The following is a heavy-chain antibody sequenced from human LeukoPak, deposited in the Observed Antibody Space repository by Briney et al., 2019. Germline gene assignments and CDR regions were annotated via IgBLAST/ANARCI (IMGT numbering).Heavy chain of an antibody. CDR1: GFTFSSYG. CDR3: AKSGYSYGRGYFDY. Sequence: GGSLRLSCAASGFTFSSYGMHWVRQAPGKGLEWVAVISYDGSNKYYADSVKGRFTISRDNSKNTLYLQMNSLRAEDTAVYYCAKSGYSYGRGYFDYWGQGTLVTVSS. CDR2: ISYDGSNK. D-gene: IGHD5-18*01. J-gene: IGHJ4*02. V-gene: IGHV3-30*18.